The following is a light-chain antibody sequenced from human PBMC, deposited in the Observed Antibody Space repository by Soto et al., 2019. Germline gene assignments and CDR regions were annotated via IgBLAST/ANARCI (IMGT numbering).Light chain of an antibody. J-gene: IGKJ1*01. CDR3: QHFGSSPLTVM. CDR1: QSVSSRD. V-gene: IGKV3-20*01. CDR2: GAS. Sequence: EIVLTQSPGTLSLSPGERATLSCRASQSVSSRDLAWYQQKPGQAPRLLIYGASSRATGIPDRFSCSGSGTDFTLTISRLQPEDFAVYYCQHFGSSPLTVMVGEGPKVEIK.